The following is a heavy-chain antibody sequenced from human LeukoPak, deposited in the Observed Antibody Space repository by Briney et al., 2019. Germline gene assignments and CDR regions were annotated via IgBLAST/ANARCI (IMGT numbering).Heavy chain of an antibody. CDR3: ASRHYDFGYY. J-gene: IGHJ4*02. CDR1: GFTFSSYA. V-gene: IGHV3-23*01. CDR2: ISGSGGST. Sequence: PGGSLRLSCAASGFTFSSYAMSWVRQAPGKGLEWVSAISGSGGSTYYADSVKGRFTISRDNSKNTLYLQMNSLRAEDTAIYYCASRHYDFGYYWGQGTLVTVSS. D-gene: IGHD4-17*01.